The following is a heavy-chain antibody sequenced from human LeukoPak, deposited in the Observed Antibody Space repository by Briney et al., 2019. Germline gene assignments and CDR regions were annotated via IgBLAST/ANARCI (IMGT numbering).Heavy chain of an antibody. CDR2: INPSGGST. D-gene: IGHD1-26*01. CDR1: GYTFTSYY. J-gene: IGHJ4*02. V-gene: IGHV1-46*01. CDR3: ARDHRYRRGYFDY. Sequence: ASVKVSCKASGYTFTSYYMHWARQAPGQGLEWMGLINPSGGSTSYAQKFQGRVTMTRDTSTTTVYMELSSLSSEDTAAYYCARDHRYRRGYFDYWGQGTLVTVSS.